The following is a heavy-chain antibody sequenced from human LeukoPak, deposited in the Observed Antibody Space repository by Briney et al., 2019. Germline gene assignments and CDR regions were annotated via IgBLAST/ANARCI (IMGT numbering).Heavy chain of an antibody. Sequence: SETLSLTCSVFDGSISNYYWSWIRQPPGKGLEWIGYAYYSGSTTYNPSLERRGSISVDTSKNQFSLKLTAVTAADTAVYYCARNSAVATSRSWFDPWGQGTLVTVSS. V-gene: IGHV4-59*08. D-gene: IGHD6-19*01. CDR3: ARNSAVATSRSWFDP. CDR2: AYYSGST. CDR1: DGSISNYY. J-gene: IGHJ5*02.